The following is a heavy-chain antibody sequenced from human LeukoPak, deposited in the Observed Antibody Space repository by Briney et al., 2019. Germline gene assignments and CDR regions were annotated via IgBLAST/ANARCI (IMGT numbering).Heavy chain of an antibody. J-gene: IGHJ4*02. V-gene: IGHV3-7*01. D-gene: IGHD3-16*02. Sequence: PGGSLRLSCAVSGFTFSSFWMSWVRQAPGKGLEWVANIKKDGSEKYYVDSVRGRFTISRDNAKNSVYLQVNSLRAEDTAVYYCAGLSMTRGNSIDCWGQGTLVTVSS. CDR1: GFTFSSFW. CDR3: AGLSMTRGNSIDC. CDR2: IKKDGSEK.